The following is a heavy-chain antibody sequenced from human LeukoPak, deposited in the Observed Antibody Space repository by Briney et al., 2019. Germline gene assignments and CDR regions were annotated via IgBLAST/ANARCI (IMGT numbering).Heavy chain of an antibody. CDR2: IYHSGST. J-gene: IGHJ4*02. Sequence: SETLSLTCTVSGYSISSGYYCGWIRQPPGKGLEWIGSIYHSGSTYYNPSLKSRVTISVDTSKNQFSLKLSSVTAADTAVYYCARGTDYYDSSAPSDYWGQGTLVTVSS. D-gene: IGHD3-22*01. CDR1: GYSISSGYY. V-gene: IGHV4-38-2*02. CDR3: ARGTDYYDSSAPSDY.